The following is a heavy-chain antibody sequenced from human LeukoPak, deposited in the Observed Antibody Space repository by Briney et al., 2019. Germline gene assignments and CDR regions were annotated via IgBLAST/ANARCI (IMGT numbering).Heavy chain of an antibody. Sequence: PGGSLRLSCAASGFTFSSYGMHWVRQAPGKGLEWVAVIWYDGNNKYYADSVKGRFTISRDNSKNTLYLQMNSLRADDTAVYYCAKYGSGSYEDWGQGTLVTVSS. D-gene: IGHD3-10*01. CDR3: AKYGSGSYED. J-gene: IGHJ4*02. CDR2: IWYDGNNK. CDR1: GFTFSSYG. V-gene: IGHV3-33*06.